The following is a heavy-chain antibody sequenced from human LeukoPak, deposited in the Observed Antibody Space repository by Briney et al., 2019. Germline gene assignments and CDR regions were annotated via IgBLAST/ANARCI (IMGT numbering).Heavy chain of an antibody. CDR2: IRYDGSDK. V-gene: IGHV3-30*02. Sequence: GGSLGLSCAASGFTFSSYGMHWVRQAPGKGLEWVAFIRYDGSDKYYTDSVKGRFTISRDDSKNTLYLQMNSLRAEDTAVYYCAKESESYDSSGSTFHYWGQGTLVTVSS. J-gene: IGHJ4*02. CDR3: AKESESYDSSGSTFHY. CDR1: GFTFSSYG. D-gene: IGHD3-22*01.